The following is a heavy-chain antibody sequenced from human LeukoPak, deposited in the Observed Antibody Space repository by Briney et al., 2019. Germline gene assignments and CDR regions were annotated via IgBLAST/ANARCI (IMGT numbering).Heavy chain of an antibody. J-gene: IGHJ3*02. Sequence: GASVKVSCKASGYTFTSYDINWVRHATGQGLEWMGWMNPNSGNTGYAQKFQGRVTMTRNTSISTAYMELSSLRSEDTAVYYCARVWTGYYNRHDAFDIWGQGTMVTVSS. V-gene: IGHV1-8*01. D-gene: IGHD3-9*01. CDR2: MNPNSGNT. CDR1: GYTFTSYD. CDR3: ARVWTGYYNRHDAFDI.